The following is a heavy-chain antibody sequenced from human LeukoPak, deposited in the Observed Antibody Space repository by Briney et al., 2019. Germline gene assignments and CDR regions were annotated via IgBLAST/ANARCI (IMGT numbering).Heavy chain of an antibody. V-gene: IGHV3-49*04. Sequence: GGSLRLSCTASGFTFGDYAMSWVRQAPGKGLEWVGFIRSKAYGGTTESAASVKGRFTISRDDSKSIAYLQMNSLKTEDTAVYYCTRVEEYSSGYFGYWGQGTLVTVSS. D-gene: IGHD3-22*01. J-gene: IGHJ4*02. CDR2: IRSKAYGGTT. CDR1: GFTFGDYA. CDR3: TRVEEYSSGYFGY.